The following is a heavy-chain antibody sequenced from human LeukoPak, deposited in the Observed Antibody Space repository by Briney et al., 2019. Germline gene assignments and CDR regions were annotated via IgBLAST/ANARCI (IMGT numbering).Heavy chain of an antibody. CDR2: IKEDGSEK. D-gene: IGHD2-21*02. CDR3: ARGVTPSYDWFDP. J-gene: IGHJ5*02. V-gene: IGHV3-7*03. Sequence: GGSLRLSCAASGFTFSNYWMSWVRQAPGKGLEWVANIKEDGSEKYYVDSVKGRFTISRDNAKNSLYLQMNSLRAEDTAVYYCARGVTPSYDWFDPWGQGTLVTVSS. CDR1: GFTFSNYW.